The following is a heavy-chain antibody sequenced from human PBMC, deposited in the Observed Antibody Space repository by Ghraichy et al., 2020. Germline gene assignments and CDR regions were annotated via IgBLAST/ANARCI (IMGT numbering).Heavy chain of an antibody. CDR3: ARDEGNWAFDI. CDR2: IVGRSTNI. V-gene: IGHV3-21*01. J-gene: IGHJ3*02. CDR1: GFTFSIYN. Sequence: LSLTCAASGFTFSIYNMNWVRQAPGKGLEWVSSIVGRSTNIFYADSVKGRFTISRDNAKNSLYLQMNSLRAEDTAVYYCARDEGNWAFDIWGQGTMVTVSS.